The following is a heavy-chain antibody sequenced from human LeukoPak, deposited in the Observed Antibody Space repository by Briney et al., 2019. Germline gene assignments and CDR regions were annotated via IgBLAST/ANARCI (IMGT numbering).Heavy chain of an antibody. CDR1: GFTVSSNF. D-gene: IGHD2-21*01. CDR2: IYSGGTT. V-gene: IGHV3-53*01. CDR3: ATEKIPDEHRGAFDV. Sequence: GGSLRLSCAASGFTVSSNFMSWVRQVPGKGLEWVSAIYSGGTTHYAESVKGRVTISRDNSKNTLYLQMNSLRVEDTAVYYCATEKIPDEHRGAFDVWGQRTMLTVSS. J-gene: IGHJ3*01.